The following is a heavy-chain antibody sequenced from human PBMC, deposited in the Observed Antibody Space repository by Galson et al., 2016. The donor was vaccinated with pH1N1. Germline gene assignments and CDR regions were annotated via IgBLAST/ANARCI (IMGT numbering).Heavy chain of an antibody. Sequence: SVKVSCKASGGTFSSYAISWVRQAPGQGLEWMGGIIPILGITNEAQTFQGRFTVTADKSTSTAYMELSSLRSEDTAVYYCARDNTVVITAICYYGLNVWGQGTTVTVSS. CDR2: IIPILGIT. J-gene: IGHJ6*02. CDR3: ARDNTVVITAICYYGLNV. CDR1: GGTFSSYA. V-gene: IGHV1-69*10. D-gene: IGHD2-21*02.